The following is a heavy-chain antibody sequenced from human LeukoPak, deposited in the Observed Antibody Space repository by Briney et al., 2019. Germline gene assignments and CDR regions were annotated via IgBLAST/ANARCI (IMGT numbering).Heavy chain of an antibody. CDR2: IYPGDSAT. CDR3: ARVRDTSGYFDYGY. Sequence: GESLKISCKGSGYSFTGYWIGWVRQMPGEGLEWMGIIYPGDSATRYSPSFQGQVTISADKSISTAYLQWSSLKASDTAMYYCARVRDTSGYFDYGYWGQGTLVTVSS. J-gene: IGHJ4*02. V-gene: IGHV5-51*01. CDR1: GYSFTGYW. D-gene: IGHD3-22*01.